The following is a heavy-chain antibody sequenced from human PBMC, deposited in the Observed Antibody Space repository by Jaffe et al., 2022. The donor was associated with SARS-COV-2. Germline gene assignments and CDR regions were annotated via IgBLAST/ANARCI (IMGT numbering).Heavy chain of an antibody. Sequence: EVQLVESGGGLVKPGGSLRLSCAASGFTFSSYSMNWVRQAPGKGLEWVSSISSSSSYIYYADSVKGRFTISRDNAKNSLYLQMNSLRAEDTAVYYCARDQLPTLRKGGGYYYYGMDVWGQGTTVTVSS. J-gene: IGHJ6*02. CDR2: ISSSSSYI. V-gene: IGHV3-21*01. CDR1: GFTFSSYS. D-gene: IGHD3-16*01. CDR3: ARDQLPTLRKGGGYYYYGMDV.